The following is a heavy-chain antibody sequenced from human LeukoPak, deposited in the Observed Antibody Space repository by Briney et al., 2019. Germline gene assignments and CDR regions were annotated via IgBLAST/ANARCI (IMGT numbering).Heavy chain of an antibody. CDR2: TYYRSKWYN. CDR1: GDSVSSNSAA. J-gene: IGHJ4*02. Sequence: SGPGLVKPSQTLSLTCAISGDSVSSNSAAWNWIRRSPSRGLEWLGRTYYRSKWYNDYAISVKSRITFTPDTSKNQFSLQLNSMTPEDTAVYYCARGEDSFSHWGQGTLVTVSS. CDR3: ARGEDSFSH. V-gene: IGHV6-1*01. D-gene: IGHD1-26*01.